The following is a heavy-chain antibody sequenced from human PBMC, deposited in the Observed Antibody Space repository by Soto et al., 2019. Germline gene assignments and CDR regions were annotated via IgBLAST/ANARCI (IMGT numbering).Heavy chain of an antibody. D-gene: IGHD5-12*01. CDR2: IYYGGST. CDR3: ARDSGYDLAVGYYYYYMDV. CDR1: GGSISSYY. Sequence: QVQLQESGPGLVKPSETLSLTCTVSGGSISSYYWSWIRQPPGKGLERIGYIYYGGSTNYNPSLKSRVTISLDTSKNQFSLELSSVTAADTAVYYCARDSGYDLAVGYYYYYMDVWGKGTTVTVSS. V-gene: IGHV4-59*01. J-gene: IGHJ6*03.